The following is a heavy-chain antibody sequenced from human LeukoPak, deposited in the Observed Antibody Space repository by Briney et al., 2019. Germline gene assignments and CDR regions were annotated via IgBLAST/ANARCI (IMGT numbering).Heavy chain of an antibody. CDR3: ARPVEMATSPFDY. Sequence: GESLKISCKGSGYNFTSYWISWVRQMPGKGLERMGRIDPSDSYTKYSPSFQGHVTISTDKSISTAYLQWSSLKVSDTAMYYCARPVEMATSPFDYWGQGTLVTVSS. CDR2: IDPSDSYT. D-gene: IGHD5-24*01. CDR1: GYNFTSYW. J-gene: IGHJ4*02. V-gene: IGHV5-10-1*01.